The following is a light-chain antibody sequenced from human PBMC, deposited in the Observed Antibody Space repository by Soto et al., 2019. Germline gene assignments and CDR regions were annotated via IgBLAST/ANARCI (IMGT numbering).Light chain of an antibody. CDR1: QDISNY. J-gene: IGKJ4*01. V-gene: IGKV1-33*01. CDR2: DAS. Sequence: DIQMSQSPSSLSASVGDRVTITCQASQDISNYLNWYQHKPGKLPKLLIYDASNLETGVPSRFSGSKSGTAFTFTITSLQPEDIATYYCQQYDKLPCSFGGGTKVQIK. CDR3: QQYDKLPCS.